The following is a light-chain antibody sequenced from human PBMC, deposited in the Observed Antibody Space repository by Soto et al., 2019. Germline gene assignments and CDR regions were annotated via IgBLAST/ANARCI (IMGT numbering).Light chain of an antibody. CDR3: QQRRA. Sequence: EIVLTQSPATLSLSPGERATLSCRASQSVSSYFAWYQQKPGQAPRLLIYDASNRATGIPARFSGSGSGTDFTLTIRSLEPEDFAVYYCQQRRAFGQGTRLEIK. V-gene: IGKV3-11*01. CDR2: DAS. CDR1: QSVSSY. J-gene: IGKJ5*01.